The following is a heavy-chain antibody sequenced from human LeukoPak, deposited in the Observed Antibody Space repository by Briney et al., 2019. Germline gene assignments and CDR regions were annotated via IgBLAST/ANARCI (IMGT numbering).Heavy chain of an antibody. CDR2: IIPIFGTA. D-gene: IGHD4-17*01. J-gene: IGHJ6*03. CDR1: GGTFSSYA. V-gene: IGHV1-69*05. Sequence: SVKVSCXASGGTFSSYAISWVRQAPGQGLEWMGRIIPIFGTANYAQKFQGRVTITTDESTSTAYMELSSLRSEDTAVYYCARTGGGESDGDYDSDYYYYYMDVWGKGTTVTVSS. CDR3: ARTGGGESDGDYDSDYYYYYMDV.